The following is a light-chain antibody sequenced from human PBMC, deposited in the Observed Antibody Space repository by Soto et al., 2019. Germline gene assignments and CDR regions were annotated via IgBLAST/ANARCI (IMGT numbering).Light chain of an antibody. J-gene: IGKJ4*01. CDR3: QQRSNWPST. CDR2: DAS. Sequence: EIVLTQSPATLSLSPGNRATLSCRASESVSRYLAWYQQKPGHAPRPLIYDASNRATGISAMFSGSGSGTDFTLTITSLEPEDFAVYYCQQRSNWPSTFGGGTKVEIK. V-gene: IGKV3-11*01. CDR1: ESVSRY.